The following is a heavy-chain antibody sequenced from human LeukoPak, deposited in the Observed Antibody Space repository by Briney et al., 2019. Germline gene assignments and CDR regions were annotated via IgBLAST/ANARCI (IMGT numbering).Heavy chain of an antibody. CDR3: ERVTGYVMEDYFDY. CDR2: IYTSGST. V-gene: IGHV4-4*07. J-gene: IGHJ4*02. D-gene: IGHD6-13*01. CDR1: GGSISSYY. Sequence: PSETLSLTCTVSGGSISSYYWSWIRQPAGKGLEWIGRIYTSGSTNYNPSLKSRVTISVDTSKNQFSLRLSSVTAADPAVYYCERVTGYVMEDYFDYWGQGTLVTVSS.